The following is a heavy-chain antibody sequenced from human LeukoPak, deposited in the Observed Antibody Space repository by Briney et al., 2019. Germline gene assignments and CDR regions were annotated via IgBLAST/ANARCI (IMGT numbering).Heavy chain of an antibody. CDR1: GFTFSSYS. D-gene: IGHD6-19*01. V-gene: IGHV3-21*01. Sequence: PGGSLRLSCAASGFTFSSYSMNWVRQAPGKGLEWVSSISSSSSYIYYADSVKGRFTISRDNAKNSLYLQMNSLRAEDTAVYYCARASSSGWYFDYWGQGTLVTVSS. J-gene: IGHJ4*02. CDR3: ARASSSGWYFDY. CDR2: ISSSSSYI.